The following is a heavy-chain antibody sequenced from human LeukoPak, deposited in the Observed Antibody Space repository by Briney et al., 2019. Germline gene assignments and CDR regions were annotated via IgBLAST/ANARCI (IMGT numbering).Heavy chain of an antibody. CDR2: IIPIFGTA. V-gene: IGHV1-69*06. D-gene: IGHD1-26*01. Sequence: SVKVSCKASGGTFSSYAISWVRQAPGQGLEWMGGIIPIFGTANYAQKFQGRVTITADRSTTTVYVDLTSLKSEDTAVYYCARVERGHLGSDYYMDVWGKGSTVTVSS. J-gene: IGHJ6*03. CDR3: ARVERGHLGSDYYMDV. CDR1: GGTFSSYA.